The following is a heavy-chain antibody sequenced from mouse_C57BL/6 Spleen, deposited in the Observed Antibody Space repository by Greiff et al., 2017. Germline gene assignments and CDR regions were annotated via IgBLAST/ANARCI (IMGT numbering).Heavy chain of an antibody. J-gene: IGHJ2*01. V-gene: IGHV1-55*01. CDR3: ARWDTEGFDY. D-gene: IGHD4-1*01. CDR1: GYTFTSYW. CDR2: IYPGSGST. Sequence: QVQLKESGAELVKPGASVKMSCKASGYTFTSYWITWVKQRPGQGLEWIGDIYPGSGSTNYNEKFKSKATLTVDTSSSTAYMQLSSLTSEDSAVYYCARWDTEGFDYWGQGTTLTVSS.